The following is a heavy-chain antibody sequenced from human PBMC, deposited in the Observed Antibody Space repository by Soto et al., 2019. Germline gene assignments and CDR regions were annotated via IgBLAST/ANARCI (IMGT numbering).Heavy chain of an antibody. CDR1: GGSVDSIRYY. CDR2: IYYSGST. J-gene: IGHJ4*02. CDR3: ARGGWKLFDY. V-gene: IGHV4-61*01. D-gene: IGHD6-19*01. Sequence: PSETLSLTCTVSGGSVDSIRYYRAWIRQPPGKGLEWIGYIYYSGSTNYNPSLKSRVTISVDTSKNQFSLKLSSVTAADTAVYYCARGGWKLFDYWGQGTLVTVSS.